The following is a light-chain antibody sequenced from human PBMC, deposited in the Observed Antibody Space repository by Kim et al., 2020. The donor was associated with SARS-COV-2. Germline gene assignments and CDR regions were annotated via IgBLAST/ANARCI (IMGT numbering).Light chain of an antibody. CDR1: SLRSYY. Sequence: SSELTQDPAVSVALGQTVRITCQGDSLRSYYATWYQQKPGQAPIVVIYGKNNRPSGIPDRFSGSSSGDTASLTITGTQAGDEADYYCNSPGSNDNELFGG. J-gene: IGLJ2*01. V-gene: IGLV3-19*01. CDR3: NSPGSNDNEL. CDR2: GKN.